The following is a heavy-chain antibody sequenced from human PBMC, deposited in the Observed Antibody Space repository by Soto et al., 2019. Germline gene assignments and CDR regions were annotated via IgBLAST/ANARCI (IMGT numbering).Heavy chain of an antibody. Sequence: QVQLMQSGAEVKKPGASVKVSCKTSGYIFTNYAISWLRQAPGQGLEWMGWIGPYNGNTKYAQKFQDRVTMTTDTSTGAAYMELRSLRSDDTAVYYCARDNDVFTVYYCDSWGQGTLVIVSS. V-gene: IGHV1-18*01. CDR2: IGPYNGNT. CDR1: GYIFTNYA. D-gene: IGHD3-9*01. J-gene: IGHJ4*02. CDR3: ARDNDVFTVYYCDS.